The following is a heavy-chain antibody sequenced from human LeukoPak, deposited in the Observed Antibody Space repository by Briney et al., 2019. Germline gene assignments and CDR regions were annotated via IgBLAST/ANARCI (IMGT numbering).Heavy chain of an antibody. CDR3: ARDLAGYCSSTSCYRDAFDI. V-gene: IGHV3-48*03. D-gene: IGHD2-2*02. CDR1: GFTFSSYE. CDR2: ISSSGSTI. Sequence: GGSLRLSCAASGFTFSSYEMNWVRRAPGKGLEWVSYISSSGSTIYYADSVKGRFTISRDNAKNSLYLQMNSLRAEDTAVYYCARDLAGYCSSTSCYRDAFDIWGQGTMVTVSS. J-gene: IGHJ3*02.